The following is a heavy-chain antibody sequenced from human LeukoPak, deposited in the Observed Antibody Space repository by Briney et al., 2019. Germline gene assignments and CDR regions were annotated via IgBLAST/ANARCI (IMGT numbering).Heavy chain of an antibody. Sequence: GASVKVSCKASGYTFTSYAMNWVRQAPGQGLEWMGCINLYSGGAHYAQKFQDWLSMTRDTSINTAYMELSSLRSEDTAVYYCVRGGYYYNRWGQGTLVTVSS. CDR2: INLYSGGA. J-gene: IGHJ4*02. CDR3: VRGGYYYNR. V-gene: IGHV1-2*04. D-gene: IGHD3-22*01. CDR1: GYTFTSYA.